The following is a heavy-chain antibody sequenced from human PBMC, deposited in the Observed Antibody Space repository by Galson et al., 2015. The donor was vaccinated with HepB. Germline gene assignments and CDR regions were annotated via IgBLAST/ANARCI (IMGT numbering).Heavy chain of an antibody. Sequence: SLRLSCAASGFTFSSYAMHWVRQAPGKGLEWVAVISYDGSNKYYADSVKGRFTISRDNSKNTLYLQMNSLRAEDTAVYYCAREGISGWYLSLYYYGMDVWGQGATVTVSS. CDR1: GFTFSSYA. D-gene: IGHD6-19*01. CDR3: AREGISGWYLSLYYYGMDV. J-gene: IGHJ6*02. V-gene: IGHV3-30-3*01. CDR2: ISYDGSNK.